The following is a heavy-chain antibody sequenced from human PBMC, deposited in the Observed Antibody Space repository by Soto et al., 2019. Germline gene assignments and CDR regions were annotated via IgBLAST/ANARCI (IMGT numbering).Heavy chain of an antibody. D-gene: IGHD2-8*02. CDR1: GFTFSGSA. CDR2: IRSKANSYAT. J-gene: IGHJ6*02. CDR3: TRQEWGMVYYYYYGMDV. V-gene: IGHV3-73*02. Sequence: EVQLVESGGGLVQPGGSLKLSCAASGFTFSGSAMHWVRQASGKGLEWVGRIRSKANSYATAYAASVKGRFTISRDDSKNTAYLQMNSLKTEDTAVYYCTRQEWGMVYYYYYGMDVWGQGTTVTVSS.